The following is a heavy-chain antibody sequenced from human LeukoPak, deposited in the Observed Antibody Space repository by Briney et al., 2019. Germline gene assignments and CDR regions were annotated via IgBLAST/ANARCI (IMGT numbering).Heavy chain of an antibody. V-gene: IGHV5-51*01. D-gene: IGHD2-2*02. CDR2: IYPGDSDT. CDR1: GYSFTSYW. Sequence: GESLQISCKGSGYSFTSYWIGWMRQMPGKGLEWMGIIYPGDSDTRYSPSFQGQVTISADKSISTAYLQWSSLKASDTAMYYCARRPRTPHYCSSTSCYTWLGDAFDIWGQGTMVTVSS. CDR3: ARRPRTPHYCSSTSCYTWLGDAFDI. J-gene: IGHJ3*02.